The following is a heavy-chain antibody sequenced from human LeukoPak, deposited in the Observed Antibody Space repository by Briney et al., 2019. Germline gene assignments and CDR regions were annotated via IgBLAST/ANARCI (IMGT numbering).Heavy chain of an antibody. CDR2: IYNSGST. J-gene: IGHJ5*02. V-gene: IGHV4-4*07. D-gene: IGHD2-2*01. CDR1: GGAIISYY. Sequence: PSETLSLTCTVSGGAIISYYWSWIGQPAGKGLEWIGRIYNSGSTNYNPSLKSRVTMSVDTSKNQFSLKLSSVTAADTAVYYCARVGLPAVTSYLFDPWGQGTLVTVSS. CDR3: ARVGLPAVTSYLFDP.